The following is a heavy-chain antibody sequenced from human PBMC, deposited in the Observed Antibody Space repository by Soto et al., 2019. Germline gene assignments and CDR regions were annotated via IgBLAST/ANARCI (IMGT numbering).Heavy chain of an antibody. J-gene: IGHJ5*01. CDR3: ARGHGSWYVQWFDS. CDR2: ISAYNGNT. CDR1: GYTFTSYG. V-gene: IGHV1-18*01. Sequence: GASVKVSCKASGYTFTSYGISWVRQAPGQGLEWMGWISAYNGNTNYAQKLQGRVTMTTDTSTSTAYMDLRSLRSDDTAVYYCARGHGSWYVQWFDSWGQGTLVTVSS. D-gene: IGHD6-13*01.